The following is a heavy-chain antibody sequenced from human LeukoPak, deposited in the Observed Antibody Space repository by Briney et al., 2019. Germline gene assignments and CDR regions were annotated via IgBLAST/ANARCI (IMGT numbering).Heavy chain of an antibody. CDR2: ISGSGGST. CDR3: AKDAPGLPKVY. V-gene: IGHV3-23*01. Sequence: GGSLRLSCAASGFTFDDYGMSWVRQAPRKGLEWVSAISGSGGSTYYADSVKGRFTISRDNSKNTLYLQMNSLRAEDTAVYYCAKDAPGLPKVYWGQGTLVTVSS. CDR1: GFTFDDYG. J-gene: IGHJ4*02.